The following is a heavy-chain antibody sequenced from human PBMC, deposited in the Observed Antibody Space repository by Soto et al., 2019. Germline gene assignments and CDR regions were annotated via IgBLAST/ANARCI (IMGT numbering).Heavy chain of an antibody. CDR1: GGSFSGYY. J-gene: IGHJ4*02. CDR3: ARGWKWLRYFDY. CDR2: INHSGST. Sequence: SETLSLTCAVYGGSFSGYYWSWIRQPPGKGLEWIGEINHSGSTNYNPSLKSRVTISVDTSKNQFSLKLSSVTAADTAVYYCARGWKWLRYFDYWGQGTLVTVSS. V-gene: IGHV4-34*01. D-gene: IGHD5-12*01.